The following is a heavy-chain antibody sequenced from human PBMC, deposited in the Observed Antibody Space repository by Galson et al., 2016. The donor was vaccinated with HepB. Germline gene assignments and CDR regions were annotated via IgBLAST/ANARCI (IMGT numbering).Heavy chain of an antibody. CDR3: QAAGSLDLTDH. CDR1: GFTFSQAW. Sequence: SLRLSCAASGFTFSQAWMTWVRQAPGKGLEWVGHIKSQADGGTTDYAAPVKGKCTIPRDDSKDTVYLQMTSLKTEDTGVYFCQAAGSLDLTDHWGQGTLVTVSS. V-gene: IGHV3-15*01. D-gene: IGHD3-10*01. CDR2: IKSQADGGTT. J-gene: IGHJ4*02.